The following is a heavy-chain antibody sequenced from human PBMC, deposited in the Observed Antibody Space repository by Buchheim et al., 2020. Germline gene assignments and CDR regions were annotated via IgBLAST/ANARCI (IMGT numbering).Heavy chain of an antibody. D-gene: IGHD3-16*02. CDR3: ARDHWGSYLN. Sequence: EVQLVESGGGLVQPGGSLRLSCAASGFIFSDYDMDWVRQAPGKGLEWVGRSSSSTAEYAASVKGRFTISRDDSRNSLYLEMNSLITEDTSVYYCARDHWGSYLNWG. CDR1: GFIFSDYD. V-gene: IGHV3-72*01. J-gene: IGHJ1*01. CDR2: SSSSTA.